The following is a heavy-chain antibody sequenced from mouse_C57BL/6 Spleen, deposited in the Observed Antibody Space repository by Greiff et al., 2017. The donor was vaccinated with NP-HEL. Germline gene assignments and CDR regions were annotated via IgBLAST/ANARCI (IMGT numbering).Heavy chain of an antibody. Sequence: QVQLQQPGAELVRPGTSVKLSCKASGYTFTSYWMHWVKQRPGQGLEWIGVIDPSDSYTNYNQKFKGKATLTVDTSSSTAYMQLSSLTSEDSAVYYCAREVMVTYFDYWGQGTTLTVSS. D-gene: IGHD2-2*01. J-gene: IGHJ2*01. CDR1: GYTFTSYW. CDR2: IDPSDSYT. CDR3: AREVMVTYFDY. V-gene: IGHV1-59*01.